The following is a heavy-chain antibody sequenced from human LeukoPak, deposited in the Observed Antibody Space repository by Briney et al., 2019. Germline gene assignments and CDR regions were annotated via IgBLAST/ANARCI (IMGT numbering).Heavy chain of an antibody. CDR1: GFTVSSNY. D-gene: IGHD6-19*01. CDR3: AKSVQWLVTEYFQH. Sequence: PGGSLRLSCVVSGFTVSSNYMSWVRQAPGKGLEWVSAISGSGGSTYYADSVKGRFTISRDNSKNTLYLQMNSLRAEDTAVYYCAKSVQWLVTEYFQHWGQGTLVTVSS. CDR2: ISGSGGST. V-gene: IGHV3-23*01. J-gene: IGHJ1*01.